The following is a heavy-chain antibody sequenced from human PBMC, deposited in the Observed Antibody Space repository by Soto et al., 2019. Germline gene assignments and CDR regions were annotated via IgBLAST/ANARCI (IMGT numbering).Heavy chain of an antibody. J-gene: IGHJ4*02. CDR3: ARGTQTTVTTRLFDC. D-gene: IGHD4-17*01. CDR2: INSDGTTI. Sequence: GGSLRLSCAASGFTFSSRWMHWVHQAPGKGLVWVSRINSDGTTITYADSVKGRFTISRDNAKNTLYLQMNSLRAEDTAVYYCARGTQTTVTTRLFDCWGQGTLVTVSS. V-gene: IGHV3-74*01. CDR1: GFTFSSRW.